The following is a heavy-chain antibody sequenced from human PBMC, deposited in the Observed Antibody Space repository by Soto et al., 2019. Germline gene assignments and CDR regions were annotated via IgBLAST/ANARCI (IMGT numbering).Heavy chain of an antibody. CDR1: GFTFSDYW. CDR2: IKQDGSET. CDR3: ARGVLVIIDVTPRGDAFDI. V-gene: IGHV3-7*01. J-gene: IGHJ3*02. Sequence: GSLRLSCAASGFTFSDYWMSWVRQAPGKGLEWVANIKQDGSETYYVDSVKGRFTISRDNAKNSLSLQMNSLRAEDTAVYYCARGVLVIIDVTPRGDAFDIWGQGTMVTVSS. D-gene: IGHD3-9*01.